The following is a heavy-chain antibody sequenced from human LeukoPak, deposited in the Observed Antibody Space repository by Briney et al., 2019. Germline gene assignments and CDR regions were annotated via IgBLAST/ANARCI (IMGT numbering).Heavy chain of an antibody. CDR1: GGSISSYY. CDR3: ARTDTAMDGTDFDY. CDR2: INHSGST. V-gene: IGHV4-34*01. D-gene: IGHD5-18*01. Sequence: SETLSLTCTVSGGSISSYYWSWIRQPPGKGLEWIGEINHSGSTNYNPSLKSRVTISVDTSKNQFSLKLSSVTAADTAVYYCARTDTAMDGTDFDYWGQGTLVTVSS. J-gene: IGHJ4*02.